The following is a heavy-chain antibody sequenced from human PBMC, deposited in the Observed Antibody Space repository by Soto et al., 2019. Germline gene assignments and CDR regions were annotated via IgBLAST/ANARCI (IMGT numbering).Heavy chain of an antibody. CDR1: GYTFTSYG. D-gene: IGHD6-13*01. V-gene: IGHV1-18*01. Sequence: ASVKVSCKASGYTFTSYGISWVRQAPGQGLEWMGWISAYNGNTNYAQKLQGRVTMTTDTSTSTAYMELRSLRSDDTAVYYCARPNNGGSGGYSSSFDPWGQGTLVTVSS. CDR2: ISAYNGNT. J-gene: IGHJ5*02. CDR3: ARPNNGGSGGYSSSFDP.